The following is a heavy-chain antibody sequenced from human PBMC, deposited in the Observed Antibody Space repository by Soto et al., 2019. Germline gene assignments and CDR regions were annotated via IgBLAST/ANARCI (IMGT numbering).Heavy chain of an antibody. Sequence: ASVKVSCKVSGYTLTELSMHWVRQAPGKGLEWMGGFDPEDGETIYAQKFQGRVTMTEDTSTDTAYMELSSLRSEDTAVYYCARDWDIVVVPAAYGMDVWGQGTTVTVSS. V-gene: IGHV1-24*01. J-gene: IGHJ6*02. CDR3: ARDWDIVVVPAAYGMDV. CDR1: GYTLTELS. D-gene: IGHD2-2*01. CDR2: FDPEDGET.